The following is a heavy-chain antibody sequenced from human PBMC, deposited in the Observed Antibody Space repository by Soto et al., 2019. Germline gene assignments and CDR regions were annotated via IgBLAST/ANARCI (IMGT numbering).Heavy chain of an antibody. CDR1: GFTFGYYW. J-gene: IGHJ4*02. CDR2: MTGDGRTT. V-gene: IGHV3-74*03. CDR3: ATAEVDY. Sequence: GGSLRLSCAASGFTFGYYWMHWVRQPPGKGPEWVSRMTGDGRTTQYADSVKGRFTASRDDAKSTLYLQMNSLRAEDTAVYYCATAEVDYWGPGTLVTVSS.